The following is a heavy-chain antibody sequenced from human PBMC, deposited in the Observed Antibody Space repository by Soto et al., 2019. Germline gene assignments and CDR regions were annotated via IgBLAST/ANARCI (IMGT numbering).Heavy chain of an antibody. D-gene: IGHD3-3*01. J-gene: IGHJ4*02. Sequence: GESLKISCKGSGYSFTSYWIGWVRQMPGKGLEWMGIIYPGDSDTRYSPSFQGQVPISADKSISTAYLQWSSLKASDTAMYYCASSSYDFWSGYYPFDYWGQGTLVTVSS. CDR2: IYPGDSDT. CDR3: ASSSYDFWSGYYPFDY. V-gene: IGHV5-51*01. CDR1: GYSFTSYW.